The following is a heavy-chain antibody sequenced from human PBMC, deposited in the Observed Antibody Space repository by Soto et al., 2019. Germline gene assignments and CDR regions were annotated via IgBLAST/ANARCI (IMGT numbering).Heavy chain of an antibody. CDR2: IYYSGIT. CDR1: GGSISSGGYY. V-gene: IGHV4-31*03. CDR3: AGKATVTTCFDY. J-gene: IGHJ4*02. D-gene: IGHD4-17*01. Sequence: QVQLQESGPGLVKPSQTLSLTCTVSGGSISSGGYYWSWIRQHSGKGLEWIGYIYYSGITYYNPSLKRRVTIAVDTSKNQSSLKLSSVTAADTAVYYCAGKATVTTCFDYWGQGPLVTVSS.